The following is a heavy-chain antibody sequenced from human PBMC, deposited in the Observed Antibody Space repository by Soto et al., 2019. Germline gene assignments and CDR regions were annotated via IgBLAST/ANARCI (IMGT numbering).Heavy chain of an antibody. J-gene: IGHJ5*02. CDR3: AKDRSVVVAANWFDP. D-gene: IGHD2-15*01. CDR2: ISGSGGST. V-gene: IGHV3-23*01. CDR1: GFTFSSYA. Sequence: EVQLLESGGGLVQPGGSLRLSCAASGFTFSSYAMSWVRQAPGRGLEWVSAISGSGGSTYYADSVKGRFTISRDNSKNTLYLQMNSLRAEDTAVYYCAKDRSVVVAANWFDPWGQGTLVTVSS.